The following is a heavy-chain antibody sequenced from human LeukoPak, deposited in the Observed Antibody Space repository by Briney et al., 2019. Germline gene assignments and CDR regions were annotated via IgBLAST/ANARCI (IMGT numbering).Heavy chain of an antibody. J-gene: IGHJ4*02. Sequence: GGSLRLSCAASGFTFSISGMHWVRQAPGKGLEWVTLIWYDGSYKYYADSVKGRFTIPRDNSKNTLYLEMNSLTAEDTAVYYCARDSGGGGYYTLDYWGQGTLVTVCS. CDR2: IWYDGSYK. CDR1: GFTFSISG. D-gene: IGHD3-3*01. V-gene: IGHV3-33*01. CDR3: ARDSGGGGYYTLDY.